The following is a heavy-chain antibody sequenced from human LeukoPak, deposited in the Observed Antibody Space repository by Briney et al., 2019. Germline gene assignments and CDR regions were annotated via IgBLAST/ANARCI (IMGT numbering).Heavy chain of an antibody. J-gene: IGHJ6*03. CDR3: ARYGATRGRADYYYYMDV. D-gene: IGHD4/OR15-4a*01. CDR1: GGTFSSYA. V-gene: IGHV1-69*13. CDR2: IIPIFGTA. Sequence: GASVKVSCKASGGTFSSYAISWVRQAPGQGLEWMGGIIPIFGTANYAQKFQGRVTITADESTSTAYMELSSLRSEDTAVYYCARYGATRGRADYYYYMDVWGKGTTVTVSS.